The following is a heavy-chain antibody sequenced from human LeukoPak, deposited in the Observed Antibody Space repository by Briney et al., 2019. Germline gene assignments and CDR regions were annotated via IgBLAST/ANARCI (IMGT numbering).Heavy chain of an antibody. CDR3: ARGPITTRSHFDY. D-gene: IGHD3-22*01. CDR1: GGTFSSYA. V-gene: IGHV1-69*13. J-gene: IGHJ4*02. Sequence: SVKVSCKASGGTFSSYAISWVRQAPGQGLEWMGGIIPIFATANYAQKSQGRVTITADESTSTAYMELSSLRSEDTAVYYCARGPITTRSHFDYWGQGTLVTVSS. CDR2: IIPIFATA.